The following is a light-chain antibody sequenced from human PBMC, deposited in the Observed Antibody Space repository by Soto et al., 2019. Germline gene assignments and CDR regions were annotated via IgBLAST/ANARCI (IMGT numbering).Light chain of an antibody. CDR3: QQYDNLLT. J-gene: IGKJ4*01. CDR1: QDIRNY. V-gene: IGKV1-33*01. CDR2: DAS. Sequence: DIQMTQSPPSLSSSVGDRVTITCQASQDIRNYLNWYQQKPGKAPKLLIYDASHLATGVPSRFSGSGSGTDFTFTISSLQPEDVATYYCQQYDNLLTFGGGTKVEIK.